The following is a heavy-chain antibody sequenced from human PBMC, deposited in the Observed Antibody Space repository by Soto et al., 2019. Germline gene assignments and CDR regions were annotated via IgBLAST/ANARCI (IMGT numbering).Heavy chain of an antibody. V-gene: IGHV3-33*01. CDR2: IWYDGSNK. J-gene: IGHJ4*02. CDR1: GFTFSSYG. D-gene: IGHD3-16*01. Sequence: QVQLVESGGGVVQPGRSLRLSCAASGFTFSSYGMHWVRQAPGKGLEWVAVIWYDGSNKYYADSVKGRFTISRDNPKNTLYLQMNSLRAEDTAVYYCARSLRGGDFDYWGQGTLVTVSS. CDR3: ARSLRGGDFDY.